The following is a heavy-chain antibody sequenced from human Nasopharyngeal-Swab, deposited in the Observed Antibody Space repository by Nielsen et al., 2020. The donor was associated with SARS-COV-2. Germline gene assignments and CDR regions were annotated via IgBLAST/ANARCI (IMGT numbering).Heavy chain of an antibody. J-gene: IGHJ4*02. CDR3: ARDKQLSGWYSPLDY. CDR1: GGSISRYY. CDR2: INYSGNT. Sequence: SETLSLTCTVSGGSISRYYWSWIRQPPEKGLEWIGYINYSGNTNYNPSLKSRVTISVDTSKNQFSLKLSSVTAADTAVYYCARDKQLSGWYSPLDYWGQGTLVTVSS. V-gene: IGHV4-59*01. D-gene: IGHD6-13*01.